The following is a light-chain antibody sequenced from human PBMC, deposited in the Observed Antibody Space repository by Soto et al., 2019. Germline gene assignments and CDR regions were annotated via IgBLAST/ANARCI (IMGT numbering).Light chain of an antibody. V-gene: IGKV3-20*01. J-gene: IGKJ4*02. CDR3: PQYGSSRIT. CDR1: QSVSSSY. CDR2: GAS. Sequence: EIVLTQSPGTLSLSPGERATLSCRASQSVSSSYLAWYQQKPGQAPRLLIYGASSRATGIPDRFSGSGSGTDFALTSSRLEPEDFAVYYCPQYGSSRITFGGGTKVEIK.